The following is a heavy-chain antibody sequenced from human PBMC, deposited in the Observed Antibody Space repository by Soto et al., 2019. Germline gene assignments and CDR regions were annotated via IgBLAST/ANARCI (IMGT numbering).Heavy chain of an antibody. CDR2: TYYSGST. Sequence: SETLSLTCTVSGGSISSGDYYWSWIRQPPGKGLEWIGYTYYSGSTYYNPSLKSRVTISVDTSKNQFSLKLSSVTAADTAVYYCARADDYGGNSALDWFDPWGQGTLVTVSS. CDR3: ARADDYGGNSALDWFDP. D-gene: IGHD4-17*01. V-gene: IGHV4-30-4*01. J-gene: IGHJ5*02. CDR1: GGSISSGDYY.